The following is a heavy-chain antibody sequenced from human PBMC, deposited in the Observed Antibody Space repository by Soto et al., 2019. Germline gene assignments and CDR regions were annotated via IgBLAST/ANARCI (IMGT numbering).Heavy chain of an antibody. CDR3: ARLYNNYDY. CDR2: IFPPDSDT. D-gene: IGHD4-4*01. V-gene: IGHV5-51*01. CDR1: GQRVTHYL. J-gene: IGHJ4*02. Sequence: VTPSGTPRGQRVTHYLRGCVRQVPGEGLEFMGNIFPPDSDTRYSPSLQGQVTISVDNSIGTAYLQWSSLKASDTAIYYCARLYNNYDYWGPGTLVTVSS.